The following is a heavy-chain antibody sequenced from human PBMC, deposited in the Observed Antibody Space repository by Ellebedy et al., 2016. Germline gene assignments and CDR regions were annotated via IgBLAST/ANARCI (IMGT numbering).Heavy chain of an antibody. J-gene: IGHJ4*02. Sequence: GESLKISCAASGFTFSSYAMHWVRQAPGKGLEWVSAISGSGGSTYYADSVKGRFTISRDNSKNTLYLQMNSLRAEDTAVYYCAKEYYYDSSGWFDYWGQGTLVTVSS. CDR3: AKEYYYDSSGWFDY. CDR1: GFTFSSYA. V-gene: IGHV3-23*01. CDR2: ISGSGGST. D-gene: IGHD3-22*01.